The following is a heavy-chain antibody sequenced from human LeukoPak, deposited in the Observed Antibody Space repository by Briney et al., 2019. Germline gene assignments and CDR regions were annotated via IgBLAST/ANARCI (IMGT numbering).Heavy chain of an antibody. CDR2: IFYSGSA. D-gene: IGHD5-24*01. J-gene: IGHJ4*02. CDR1: GDSINRTNNY. Sequence: PSETLSLTCLISGDSINRTNNYWGWIRQSPGAGLEWVGSIFYSGSAYYNPSLKSRVTMSVDRSKNQFFLRMTSLTAADTAVYYCVRVVGRWLHFNSWGQGTLVTVSS. CDR3: VRVVGRWLHFNS. V-gene: IGHV4-39*07.